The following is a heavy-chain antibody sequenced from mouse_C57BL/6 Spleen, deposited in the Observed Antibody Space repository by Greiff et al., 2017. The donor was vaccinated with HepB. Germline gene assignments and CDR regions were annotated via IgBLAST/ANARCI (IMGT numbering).Heavy chain of an antibody. CDR3: TRSDAWFAY. CDR2: IYPGNSDI. Sequence: EVQRVESGTVLARPGASVKLSCKTSGYTFTSYWMHWVQQRPGQGLEWIGTIYPGNSDINYNQKFKGKAKLTVVTSASTAYMKLSSLTNEDSAVYYCTRSDAWFAYWGQGTLVTVSA. J-gene: IGHJ3*01. V-gene: IGHV1-5*01. CDR1: GYTFTSYW.